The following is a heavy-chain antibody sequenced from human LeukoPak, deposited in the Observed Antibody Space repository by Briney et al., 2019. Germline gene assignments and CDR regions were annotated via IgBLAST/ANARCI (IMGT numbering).Heavy chain of an antibody. CDR1: GFTFSRYG. D-gene: IGHD6-19*01. Sequence: PGRSLRLSCAASGFTFSRYGMHWVRQAPGKGLEWVAVIPYDGSNKYYADSVKGRFTISRDNSKNTLYLQMNSLRAEDTAVYYCAKDLAVAGLFDYWGQGTLVTVSS. J-gene: IGHJ4*02. CDR3: AKDLAVAGLFDY. CDR2: IPYDGSNK. V-gene: IGHV3-30*18.